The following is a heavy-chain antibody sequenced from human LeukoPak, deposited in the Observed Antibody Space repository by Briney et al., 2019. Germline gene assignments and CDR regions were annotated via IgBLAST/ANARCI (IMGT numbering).Heavy chain of an antibody. CDR3: GRDSGNDQRGEWYFDY. V-gene: IGHV1-69*05. CDR2: ITPIFGTT. CDR1: GDTFTSYS. Sequence: ASVKVSCKASGDTFTSYSIRWVRQAPGQGLEWMGGITPIFGTTNYAQKFQGGVTITTDTSTRTAYMKLSSLRSADTAEYYCGRDSGNDQRGEWYFDYWGQGTLVTVSS. J-gene: IGHJ4*02. D-gene: IGHD5-12*01.